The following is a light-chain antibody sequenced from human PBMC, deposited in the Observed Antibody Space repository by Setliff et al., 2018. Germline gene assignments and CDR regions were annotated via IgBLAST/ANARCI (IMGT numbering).Light chain of an antibody. CDR2: EVS. CDR1: SGDIGSFTF. J-gene: IGLJ1*01. V-gene: IGLV2-14*03. CDR3: SSYTSNGLYV. Sequence: QSALTQSASVSGSPGQSITISGTGSSGDIGSFTFVSWYQQYPDEAPKLIIFEVSDRPSGISDRFSGSKSANTASLTISGLQAEDEADYYCSSYTSNGLYVFGTGTKVTV.